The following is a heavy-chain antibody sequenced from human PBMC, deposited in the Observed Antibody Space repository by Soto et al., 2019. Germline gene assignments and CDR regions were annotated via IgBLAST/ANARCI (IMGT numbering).Heavy chain of an antibody. CDR1: GFTFSSYG. D-gene: IGHD2-15*01. CDR2: IWYDGSNK. CDR3: ARDTLAPDY. Sequence: GGSLRLSCAASGFTFSSYGMHWVRQAPGKGLEWVAVIWYDGSNKYYADSVKGRFTISRDNSKNTLYLQMNSLRAEDTGVYYCARDTLAPDYWGQGTLGTGSS. J-gene: IGHJ4*02. V-gene: IGHV3-33*01.